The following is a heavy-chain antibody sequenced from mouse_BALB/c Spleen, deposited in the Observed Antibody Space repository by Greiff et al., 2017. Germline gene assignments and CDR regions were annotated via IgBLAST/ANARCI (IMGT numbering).Heavy chain of an antibody. V-gene: IGHV5-17*02. D-gene: IGHD3-3*01. Sequence: EVKLVESGGGLVQPGGSRKLSCAASGFTFSSFGMHWVRQAPEKGLEWVAYISSGSSTIYYADTVKGRFTISRDNPKNTLFLQMTSLRSEDTAMYYCARGGGTRAMDYWGQGTSVTVSS. CDR1: GFTFSSFG. CDR3: ARGGGTRAMDY. CDR2: ISSGSSTI. J-gene: IGHJ4*01.